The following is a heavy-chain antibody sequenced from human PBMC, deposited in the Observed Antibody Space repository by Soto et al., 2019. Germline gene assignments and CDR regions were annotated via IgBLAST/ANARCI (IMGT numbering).Heavy chain of an antibody. CDR3: AKEQSLVGATSLGRYGMDV. J-gene: IGHJ6*02. V-gene: IGHV3-30*18. D-gene: IGHD1-26*01. Sequence: GGSLRLSCAASGFTFSSYGMHWVRQALGKGPEWVAVIPYDGSNKYYADSVKGRFTISRDNSKNTLYLQMNSLRAEDTAVYYCAKEQSLVGATSLGRYGMDVWGQGTTVTVPS. CDR2: IPYDGSNK. CDR1: GFTFSSYG.